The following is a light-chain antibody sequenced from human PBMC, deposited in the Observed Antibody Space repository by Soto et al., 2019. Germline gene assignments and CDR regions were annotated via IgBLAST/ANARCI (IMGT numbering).Light chain of an antibody. CDR3: QKYGSSSGT. CDR1: QRVTSSY. V-gene: IGKV3-20*01. J-gene: IGKJ1*01. CDR2: GAS. Sequence: DIVLTQSPGTLSLSPGETATLSCRASQRVTSSYLAWYQQKPGQAPRLLIYGASSRATGIPDRFNGSGSGTDLTLTISRLEPEDFEVYYCQKYGSSSGTCGQGTKVDI.